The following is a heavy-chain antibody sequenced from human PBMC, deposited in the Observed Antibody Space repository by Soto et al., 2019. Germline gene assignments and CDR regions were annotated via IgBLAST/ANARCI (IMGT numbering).Heavy chain of an antibody. J-gene: IGHJ4*02. CDR3: ARELSFDY. V-gene: IGHV3-7*01. CDR2: TKQDGSEK. CDR1: QLRCSSYW. Sequence: GGSPKIAIAAHQLRCSSYWMNWVRQAPGKGLEWVANTKQDGSEKYYVDSVKGRFTISRDNAKNSLYLQMNSLRAEDTAVYYCARELSFDYWGQGT.